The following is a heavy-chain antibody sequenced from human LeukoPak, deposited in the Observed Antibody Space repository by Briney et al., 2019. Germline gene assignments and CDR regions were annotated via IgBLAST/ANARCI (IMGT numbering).Heavy chain of an antibody. V-gene: IGHV3-30-3*01. CDR1: GFTFSSYA. CDR2: ISYDGSNK. D-gene: IGHD6-19*01. Sequence: PGRSLRLSCAASGFTFSSYAMHWVRQAPGKGLEWVAVISYDGSNKYYADSVKGRFTISRDNSKNTLYLQMNSLRAEDTAVYYCAREIAVAGLDYWGQGTLVTVSS. J-gene: IGHJ4*02. CDR3: AREIAVAGLDY.